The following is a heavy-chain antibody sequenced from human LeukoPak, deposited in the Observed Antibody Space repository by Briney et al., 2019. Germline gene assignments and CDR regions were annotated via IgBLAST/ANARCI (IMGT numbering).Heavy chain of an antibody. CDR1: GGSISGYY. Sequence: SETLSLTCTVSGGSISGYYWSWIRQPPGKGLEWIGYIYYSGSTKYNPSLKSRVTMSVDTSRNQFSLKLSSVTAADTAVYYCARAGRYYDSSGYYRNYYYYGMDVWAKGPRSPSP. CDR3: ARAGRYYDSSGYYRNYYYYGMDV. D-gene: IGHD3-22*01. V-gene: IGHV4-59*01. CDR2: IYYSGST. J-gene: IGHJ6*02.